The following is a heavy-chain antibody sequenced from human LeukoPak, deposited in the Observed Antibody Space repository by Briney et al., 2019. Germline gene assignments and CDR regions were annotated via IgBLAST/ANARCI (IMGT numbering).Heavy chain of an antibody. D-gene: IGHD1-1*01. Sequence: GGSLRLSCAASGFTFSSYSMNWVRQAPGKGLEWVSYISSSSSTIYYADSAKGRFTISRDNAKNSLYLQMNSLRAEDTAVYYCARDRYNWNDIAFDIWGQGTMVTVSS. CDR1: GFTFSSYS. CDR3: ARDRYNWNDIAFDI. J-gene: IGHJ3*02. V-gene: IGHV3-48*04. CDR2: ISSSSSTI.